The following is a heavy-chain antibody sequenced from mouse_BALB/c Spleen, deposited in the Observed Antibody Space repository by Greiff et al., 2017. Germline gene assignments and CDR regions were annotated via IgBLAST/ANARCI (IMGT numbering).Heavy chain of an antibody. J-gene: IGHJ1*01. D-gene: IGHD2-1*01. CDR2: ILPGSGST. CDR3: AKMVTTRYWYFDV. CDR1: GYTFSSYW. Sequence: VKLQQSGAELMKPGASVKLSCTATGYTFSSYWIEWVKQRPGHGLEWIGEILPGSGSTTYNEKFKGTATFTADTSSNTAYMQLSILTSEDSAVYYCAKMVTTRYWYFDVWGAGTTVTVSS. V-gene: IGHV1-9*01.